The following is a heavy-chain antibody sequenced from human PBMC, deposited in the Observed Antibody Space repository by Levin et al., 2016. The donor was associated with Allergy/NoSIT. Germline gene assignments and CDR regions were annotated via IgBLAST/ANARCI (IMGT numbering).Heavy chain of an antibody. J-gene: IGHJ6*02. D-gene: IGHD4-23*01. CDR1: GFTVSNNY. Sequence: GGSLRLSCAASGFTVSNNYMNWVRQAPGKGLEWVSILYSGGNIYYTDSVKGRFTISRDNSKNTLYLQMNSLRAEDTAVYYCARVRTSYTGNFYYYYGMDVWGQGTPVTVSS. V-gene: IGHV3-66*02. CDR2: LYSGGNI. CDR3: ARVRTSYTGNFYYYYGMDV.